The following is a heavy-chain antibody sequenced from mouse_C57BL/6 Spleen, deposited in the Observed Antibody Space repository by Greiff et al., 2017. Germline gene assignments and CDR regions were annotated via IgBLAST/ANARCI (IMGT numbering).Heavy chain of an antibody. D-gene: IGHD1-1*01. J-gene: IGHJ1*03. Sequence: VKLMESGPGLVAPSQSLSITCTVSGFSLPSYGVSWVRQPPGKGLEWLGVIWGDGSTNYHSALISRLSISKDNSKSQVFLKLNSLQTDDTATYYCAITTVAWYFDVWGTGTTVTVSS. CDR3: AITTVAWYFDV. CDR2: IWGDGST. CDR1: GFSLPSYG. V-gene: IGHV2-3*01.